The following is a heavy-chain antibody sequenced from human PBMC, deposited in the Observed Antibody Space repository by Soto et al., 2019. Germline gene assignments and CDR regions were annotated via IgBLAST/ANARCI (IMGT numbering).Heavy chain of an antibody. D-gene: IGHD3-3*01. CDR3: ARYAPRITIFGVVIIGGGAFDY. CDR2: FYTNGIS. Sequence: PXETLSLTFTVSGCSMSSYHWSWIRQSAGQGLEWIGRFYTNGISHYNPSLKSRVTISVDTSKNQFSLKLSSVTAADTAVYYCARYAPRITIFGVVIIGGGAFDYWGQGTLVTVSS. V-gene: IGHV4-4*07. CDR1: GCSMSSYH. J-gene: IGHJ4*02.